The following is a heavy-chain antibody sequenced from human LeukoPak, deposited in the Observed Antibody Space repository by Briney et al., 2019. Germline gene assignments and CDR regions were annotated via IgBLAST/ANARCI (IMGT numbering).Heavy chain of an antibody. CDR3: AREIVAYDIVTGYQYYFDY. V-gene: IGHV4-59*01. CDR2: IYYSGST. D-gene: IGHD3-9*01. CDR1: GGSISSYY. J-gene: IGHJ4*02. Sequence: PSETLSLTCTVSGGSISSYYWSWIRQPPGKGLEWIGYIYYSGSTNYNPSLKSRVTISVDTSKNQFSLTLSSVTAADTAVYYCAREIVAYDIVTGYQYYFDYWGQGTLVTVSS.